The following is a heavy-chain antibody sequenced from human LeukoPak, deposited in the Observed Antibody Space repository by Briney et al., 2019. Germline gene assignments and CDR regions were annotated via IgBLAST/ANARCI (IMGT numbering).Heavy chain of an antibody. D-gene: IGHD2-21*02. CDR3: ARHVRSPFVVVTAIGYDNWFDP. V-gene: IGHV4-59*08. J-gene: IGHJ5*02. Sequence: SETLSLTCTVSGGSISSYYWSWIRQPPGKGLEWIGYIYYSGSTNYNPSLKSRVTISVDTSKNQFSLKLSSVTAADTAVYYCARHVRSPFVVVTAIGYDNWFDPWGQGTLVIVSS. CDR2: IYYSGST. CDR1: GGSISSYY.